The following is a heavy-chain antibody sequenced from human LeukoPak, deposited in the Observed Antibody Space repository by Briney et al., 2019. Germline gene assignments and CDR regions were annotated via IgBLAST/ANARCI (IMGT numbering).Heavy chain of an antibody. CDR1: GGSFSGYY. CDR2: IYTRGST. V-gene: IGHV4-59*10. D-gene: IGHD2-15*01. Sequence: PSETLSLICAVYGGSFSGYYWSWIRQPAGKGLEWIGRIYTRGSTNYNPSLKSRVTMSVDTSKNQFSLKLSSVTAADTAVYYCARGRYCSADICSGGDAFDIWGQGTMVSDSS. CDR3: ARGRYCSADICSGGDAFDI. J-gene: IGHJ3*02.